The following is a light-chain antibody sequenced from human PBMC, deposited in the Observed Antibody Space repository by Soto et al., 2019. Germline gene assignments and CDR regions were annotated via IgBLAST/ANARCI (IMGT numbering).Light chain of an antibody. J-gene: IGLJ2*01. Sequence: QSALTQPPSASGSPGQSVTISCTGTSSDVGGYNYVSWYQQHPGKAPKFMIYEVSKRPSGVPDRFSGPTSGNTASLTVSGLQADDEADYYCSSYAGSNNPVIFGGGTKLTVL. CDR3: SSYAGSNNPVI. V-gene: IGLV2-8*01. CDR1: SSDVGGYNY. CDR2: EVS.